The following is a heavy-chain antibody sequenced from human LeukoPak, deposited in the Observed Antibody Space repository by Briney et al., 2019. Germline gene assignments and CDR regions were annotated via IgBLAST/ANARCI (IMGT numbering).Heavy chain of an antibody. V-gene: IGHV3-66*04. CDR1: GFTFSSYW. CDR3: ARRSNPPGRIDH. J-gene: IGHJ4*02. Sequence: PGGSLRLSCAASGFTFSSYWMSWVRQAPGKGLEWVSFIYSGGITYYADSVKGRFTISRDNSKNTMYLQMNSLKGEDTAVYYCARRSNPPGRIDHWGQGTLVTVSS. CDR2: IYSGGIT. D-gene: IGHD1-14*01.